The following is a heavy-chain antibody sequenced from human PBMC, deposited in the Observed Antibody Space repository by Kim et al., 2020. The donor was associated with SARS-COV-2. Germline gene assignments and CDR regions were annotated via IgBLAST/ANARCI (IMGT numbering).Heavy chain of an antibody. V-gene: IGHV3-23*01. D-gene: IGHD6-19*01. J-gene: IGHJ4*02. Sequence: DSVKGRFTISRDNSKNTLYLQMNSLRAEDTAVYYCAKDASDRIAVAFFDYWGQGTLVTVSS. CDR3: AKDASDRIAVAFFDY.